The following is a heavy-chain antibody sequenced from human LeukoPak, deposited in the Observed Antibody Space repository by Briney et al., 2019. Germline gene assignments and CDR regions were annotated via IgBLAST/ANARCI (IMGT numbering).Heavy chain of an antibody. CDR3: AKRKRDGLRSPNWFDP. D-gene: IGHD4-17*01. J-gene: IGHJ5*02. Sequence: GESLKISCQGSGFSFTNYWIGWVRQMPGKGLEWVGIIYPGDSDTLYSPSFQGLVTISADKSISTVYLQWSSLQASDTAVYYCAKRKRDGLRSPNWFDPWGRGTLVIVSS. V-gene: IGHV5-51*01. CDR1: GFSFTNYW. CDR2: IYPGDSDT.